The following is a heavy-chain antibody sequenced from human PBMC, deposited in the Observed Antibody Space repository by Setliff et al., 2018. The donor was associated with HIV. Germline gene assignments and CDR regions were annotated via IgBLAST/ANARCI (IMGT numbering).Heavy chain of an antibody. CDR2: IYSGGST. Sequence: GESLRLSCAVSGFTVSSNHMNWVRQAPGKGLEWVSFIYSGGSTYYADSVKGRFTISRDNSKNTLYLQMNSLRVEDTAVYYCARILGASYYYAMDVWGQGTTVTVS. V-gene: IGHV3-53*01. J-gene: IGHJ6*02. CDR3: ARILGASYYYAMDV. D-gene: IGHD1-26*01. CDR1: GFTVSSNH.